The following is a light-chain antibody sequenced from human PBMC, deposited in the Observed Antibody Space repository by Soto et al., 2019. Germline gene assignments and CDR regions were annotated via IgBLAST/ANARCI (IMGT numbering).Light chain of an antibody. V-gene: IGLV2-14*03. CDR3: SSYTSSSPVI. Sequence: QSALTQPASVSGSPGQSITISCTGTSIGDYNFVSWYQQHPGKAPKLMISDVSNRPSGVSNRFSGSKSGNTASLTISGLQAEDEADYYCSSYTSSSPVIFGGGTQLTVL. J-gene: IGLJ2*01. CDR2: DVS. CDR1: SIGDYNF.